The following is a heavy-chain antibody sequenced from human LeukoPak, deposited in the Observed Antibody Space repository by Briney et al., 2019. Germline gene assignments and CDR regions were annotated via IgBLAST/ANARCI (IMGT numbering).Heavy chain of an antibody. CDR1: GYTFTGYY. Sequence: ASVKVSCKASGYTFTGYYMHWVRQAPGQGLEWMGWINPNSGGTNYAQKFQGWVIMTRDTSISTAYMELSRLRSDDTAVYYCARARITMVRGVISAFDIWGQGTMVTVSS. CDR2: INPNSGGT. CDR3: ARARITMVRGVISAFDI. V-gene: IGHV1-2*04. D-gene: IGHD3-10*01. J-gene: IGHJ3*02.